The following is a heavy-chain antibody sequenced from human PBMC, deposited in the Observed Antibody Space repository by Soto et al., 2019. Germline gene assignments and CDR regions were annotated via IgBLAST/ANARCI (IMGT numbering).Heavy chain of an antibody. CDR1: GYTFTNYG. J-gene: IGHJ6*03. Sequence: QVQLVQSGAEVKQPGASVKVSCKPSGYTFTNYGFTSVRQAHGQGLEWLGWISTYNGNTKYAQKVQGSLTMTTDTSTSTANLELTSLRPDDTALYYCARTTVTASYYYMDVWGKGSTVTVSS. V-gene: IGHV1-18*01. D-gene: IGHD4-17*01. CDR3: ARTTVTASYYYMDV. CDR2: ISTYNGNT.